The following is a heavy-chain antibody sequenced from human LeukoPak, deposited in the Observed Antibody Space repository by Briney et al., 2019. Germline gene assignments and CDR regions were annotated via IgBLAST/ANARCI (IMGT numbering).Heavy chain of an antibody. V-gene: IGHV3-23*01. CDR2: ISGSGGST. CDR3: AKDFTDWSYYFDY. J-gene: IGHJ4*02. D-gene: IGHD3-9*01. CDR1: GFTFSSYA. Sequence: GGSLRLSCAASGFTFSSYAMSWVRQAPGKGLEWVSAISGSGGSTYYADSVKGRFTISRDNSKNTLYLQMNSLRAQDTAVYYCAKDFTDWSYYFDYWGQGTLVNVSS.